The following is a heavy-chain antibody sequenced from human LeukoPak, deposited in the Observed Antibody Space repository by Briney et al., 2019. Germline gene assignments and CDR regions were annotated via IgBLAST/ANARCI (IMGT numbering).Heavy chain of an antibody. V-gene: IGHV1-2*04. D-gene: IGHD3-9*01. CDR1: GYTFTGYY. Sequence: ASVKVSCKASGYTFTGYYMHWVRQAPGQGLEWMGRINPNSGGTNYAQKFQGWVTMTRDTSISTAYMELSRLRSDDTAVYYCARDGDYDILTGYYRGDAFDIWGQGTMVTVSS. J-gene: IGHJ3*02. CDR2: INPNSGGT. CDR3: ARDGDYDILTGYYRGDAFDI.